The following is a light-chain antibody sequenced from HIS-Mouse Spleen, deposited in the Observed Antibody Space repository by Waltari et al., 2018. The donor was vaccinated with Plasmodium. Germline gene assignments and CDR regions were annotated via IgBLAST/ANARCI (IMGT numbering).Light chain of an antibody. CDR1: PSMSSY. J-gene: IGKJ1*01. Sequence: DIQMTQSPSSLSASVGDRVTITCRASPSMSSYLNWYQQNPWKAPKHLIYAASSLQSGVPSRFSGSGSGTDFTLTISSLQPEDFATDYCQQSYSTPWTFGQGTKVEIK. V-gene: IGKV1-39*01. CDR3: QQSYSTPWT. CDR2: AAS.